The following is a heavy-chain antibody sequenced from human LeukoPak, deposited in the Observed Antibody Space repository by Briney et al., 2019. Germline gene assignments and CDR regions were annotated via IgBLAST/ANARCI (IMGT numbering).Heavy chain of an antibody. CDR1: GFTFDDYA. Sequence: PGGSLRLSCAASGFTFDDYAMHWVRQAPGKGLEWVSGISWNSGSIGYADSVKGRFTTSRDNAKNSLYLQMNSLRAEDTPLYYCAKDYCSSTSCYGGHFDYWGQGTLVTVSS. CDR3: AKDYCSSTSCYGGHFDY. D-gene: IGHD2-2*01. J-gene: IGHJ4*02. CDR2: ISWNSGSI. V-gene: IGHV3-9*01.